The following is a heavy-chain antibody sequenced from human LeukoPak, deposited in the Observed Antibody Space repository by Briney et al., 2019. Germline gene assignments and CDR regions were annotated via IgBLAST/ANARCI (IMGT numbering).Heavy chain of an antibody. D-gene: IGHD2-2*01. CDR1: GGSISSSSYY. CDR3: ARPRSSWATGGAFDI. CDR2: IYYSGST. Sequence: PSETLSLTCTVSGGSISSSSYYWGWIRQPPGKGLEWIGSIYYSGSTYYNPSLKSRVTISVDTSKNQFSPKLSSVTAADTAVYHCARPRSSWATGGAFDIWGQGTMVTVSS. J-gene: IGHJ3*02. V-gene: IGHV4-39*07.